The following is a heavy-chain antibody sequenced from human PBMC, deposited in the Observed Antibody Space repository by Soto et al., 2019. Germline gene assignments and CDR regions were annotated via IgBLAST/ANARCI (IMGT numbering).Heavy chain of an antibody. CDR3: AKGGAIVAAGTRVYLYNAMDV. CDR1: GYTVTGYY. V-gene: IGHV1-2*02. J-gene: IGHJ6*02. CDR2: VNPNSGDT. Sequence: RASVKVSCKASGYTVTGYYVHWVRQAPGQGLEWRGCVNPNSGDTYLAQRFQCRVTMNRDTSIGPDYMELRGLTSDDTAEFYCAKGGAIVAAGTRVYLYNAMDVWGQGTTVTVSS. D-gene: IGHD1-26*01.